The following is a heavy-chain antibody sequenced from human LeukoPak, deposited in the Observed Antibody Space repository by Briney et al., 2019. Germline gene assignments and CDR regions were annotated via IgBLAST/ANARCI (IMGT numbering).Heavy chain of an antibody. J-gene: IGHJ5*02. D-gene: IGHD6-19*01. V-gene: IGHV4-59*01. Sequence: SETLSLTCTVSGGSINSYYWSWIRQSPGKGLGWIGYIYYSGSTNYNPSLKSRVTISVDTSKNQFSLKLTSVTAADTAVYYCARDGSGWSGWFDPWGQGTLDTVSS. CDR1: GGSINSYY. CDR2: IYYSGST. CDR3: ARDGSGWSGWFDP.